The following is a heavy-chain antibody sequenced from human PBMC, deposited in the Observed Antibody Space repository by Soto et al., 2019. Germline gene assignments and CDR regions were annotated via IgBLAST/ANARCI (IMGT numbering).Heavy chain of an antibody. J-gene: IGHJ6*03. CDR2: IYYSGST. CDR3: ARRGTDLRTRNYXMDV. CDR1: GGSISSYY. D-gene: IGHD1-1*01. V-gene: IGHV4-59*08. Sequence: PSETLSLTCTVSGGSISSYYWSWIRQPPGKGLEWIGYIYYSGSTNYNPSLKSRVTISVDTSKNQFSLKLSSVTAADTAVYYCARRGTDLRTRNYXMDVWGKGTTVTVSS.